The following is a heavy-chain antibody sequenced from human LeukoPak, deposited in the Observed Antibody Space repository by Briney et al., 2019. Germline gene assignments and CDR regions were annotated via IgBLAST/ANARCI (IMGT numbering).Heavy chain of an antibody. CDR2: IRSKANSYAT. Sequence: GGSLRLSCAASGFTFSGSAMHWVRQASGKGLEWVGRIRSKANSYATAFAASVKGRFTISRDDSKNTAYLQMNSLKTEDTAVYYCTRPVGGRDYWGQGTLVTVSS. CDR1: GFTFSGSA. J-gene: IGHJ4*02. CDR3: TRPVGGRDY. D-gene: IGHD2-15*01. V-gene: IGHV3-73*01.